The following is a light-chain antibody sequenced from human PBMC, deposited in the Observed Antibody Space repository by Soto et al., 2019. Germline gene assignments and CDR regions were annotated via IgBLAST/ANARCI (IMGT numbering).Light chain of an antibody. Sequence: VLWQSPGTLSLSPGERATLSCRASQSVAYSHLAWYQQKPGQAPRLLISGASSRAIGIPDRFSGSGSGTDFTLTISRLDPEDSAVYYCQQYGSSPLTFGQGTKVDIK. V-gene: IGKV3-20*01. CDR1: QSVAYSH. CDR2: GAS. CDR3: QQYGSSPLT. J-gene: IGKJ1*01.